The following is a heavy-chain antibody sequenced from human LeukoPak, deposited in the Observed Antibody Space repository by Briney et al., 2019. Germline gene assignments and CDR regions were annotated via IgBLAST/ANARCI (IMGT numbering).Heavy chain of an antibody. CDR3: AKVLGYYYDSSGYRDFDY. Sequence: GGSLRLSCAASGSTFSSYGMHWVRQAPGKGLEWVAVISYDGSNKYYADSVKGRFTISRDNSKNTLYLQMNSLRAEDTAVYYCAKVLGYYYDSSGYRDFDYWGQGTLVTVSS. CDR2: ISYDGSNK. J-gene: IGHJ4*02. D-gene: IGHD3-22*01. CDR1: GSTFSSYG. V-gene: IGHV3-30*18.